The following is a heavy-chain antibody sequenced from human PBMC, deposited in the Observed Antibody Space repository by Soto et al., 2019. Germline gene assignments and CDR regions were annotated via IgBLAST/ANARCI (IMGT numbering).Heavy chain of an antibody. D-gene: IGHD3-10*01. CDR1: GGSFSGYY. J-gene: IGHJ3*02. CDR3: ARGYLDHIWFGELGAFDI. Sequence: SETLSVTCAVYGGSFSGYYWSWISQPPGKGLEWIGEINHSGSTNYNPSLKSRVTISVDTSKNQFSLKLSSVTAADTAVYYCARGYLDHIWFGELGAFDIWGQGTMVTVSS. CDR2: INHSGST. V-gene: IGHV4-34*01.